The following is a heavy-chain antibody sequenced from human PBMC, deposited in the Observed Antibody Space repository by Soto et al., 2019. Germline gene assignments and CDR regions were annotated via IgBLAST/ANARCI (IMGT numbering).Heavy chain of an antibody. CDR1: GFTFSSLG. V-gene: IGHV3-30*18. CDR2: ISHDGSST. CDR3: VKEICDSSDYPLDY. D-gene: IGHD3-22*01. Sequence: QVQLVESGGGVVQPGRSLRLSCAASGFTFSSLGMHWVRQAPGKGLEWVGIISHDGSSTYYADSVKGRFTISRDNSKNTLDLQLSSLTTEDTAVYYCVKEICDSSDYPLDYWGQGTLVTVSS. J-gene: IGHJ4*02.